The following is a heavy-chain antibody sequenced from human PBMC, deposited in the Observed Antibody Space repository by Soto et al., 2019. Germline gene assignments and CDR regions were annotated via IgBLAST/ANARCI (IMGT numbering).Heavy chain of an antibody. CDR2: IYHSGST. CDR1: GGSISSSNW. CDR3: ARDSRHDFNYYGMDV. J-gene: IGHJ6*02. V-gene: IGHV4-4*02. D-gene: IGHD3-3*01. Sequence: QVQLQESGPGLVKPSGTLSLTCAVSGGSISSSNWWSWVRQPPGKGLVWIGEIYHSGSTNYNPSLKSRVTISVDKSKNRFSLKLSSVTAADTAVYYCARDSRHDFNYYGMDVWGQGTTVTVSS.